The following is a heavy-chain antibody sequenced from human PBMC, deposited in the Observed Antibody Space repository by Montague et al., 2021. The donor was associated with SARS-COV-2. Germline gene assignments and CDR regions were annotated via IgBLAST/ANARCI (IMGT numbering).Heavy chain of an antibody. CDR2: ISSSSSYI. V-gene: IGHV3-21*01. CDR1: GFTFSSYS. J-gene: IGHJ6*02. Sequence: SLRLSCAASGFTFSSYSMNWVRQAPGKGLEWVSSISSSSSYIYYADSVKGRFTISRDNAKNSLYLQMNSLRAEDTAVYYCAGDTRAFDSGYDQPYYYYGMDVWGQGTTVTVSS. CDR3: AGDTRAFDSGYDQPYYYYGMDV. D-gene: IGHD5-12*01.